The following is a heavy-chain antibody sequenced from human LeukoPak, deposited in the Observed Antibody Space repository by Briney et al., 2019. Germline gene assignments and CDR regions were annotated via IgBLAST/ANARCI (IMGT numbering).Heavy chain of an antibody. D-gene: IGHD4-17*01. CDR3: ARRFYDDYGYYYGMDV. CDR1: AFTFSSYS. V-gene: IGHV3-21*01. Sequence: GGSLTLACLAVAFTFSSYSLDWVRQAPGKGREWVSSISRSSSYIYYQDSVKGQFTISRDNAKNSLYLQMNSLRAEDTAVYYCARRFYDDYGYYYGMDVWGKGTTVTVSS. J-gene: IGHJ6*04. CDR2: ISRSSSYI.